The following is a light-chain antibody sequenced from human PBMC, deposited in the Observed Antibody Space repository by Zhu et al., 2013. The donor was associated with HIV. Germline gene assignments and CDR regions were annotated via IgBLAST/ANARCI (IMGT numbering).Light chain of an antibody. CDR3: QQYDNWPPIT. Sequence: EIVLTQSPGTLSLSPGERATLSCRASQSVSSTYLAWYQQRPGQAPRLLFYNASTRATSIPARFSGSGSGTEFTLTINSLQPEDFAVYYCQQYDNWPPITFGQGTRLDIK. V-gene: IGKV3-20*01. CDR2: NAS. J-gene: IGKJ5*01. CDR1: QSVSSTY.